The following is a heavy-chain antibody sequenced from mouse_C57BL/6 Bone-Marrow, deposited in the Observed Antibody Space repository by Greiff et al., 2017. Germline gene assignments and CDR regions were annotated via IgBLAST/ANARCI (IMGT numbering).Heavy chain of an antibody. J-gene: IGHJ1*03. CDR3: ARQVTTVLATRYFDV. D-gene: IGHD1-1*01. CDR1: GFTFSSYT. V-gene: IGHV5-9*01. CDR2: ISGGGGNT. Sequence: EVKLVESGGGLVRPGGSLKLSCAASGFTFSSYTMSWVRQTPGQRLQWVAAISGGGGNTYYPDSVKGRFTISRDNDKNILYMQMGYLRSGDTALYDCARQVTTVLATRYFDVWGTGTTVTVSS.